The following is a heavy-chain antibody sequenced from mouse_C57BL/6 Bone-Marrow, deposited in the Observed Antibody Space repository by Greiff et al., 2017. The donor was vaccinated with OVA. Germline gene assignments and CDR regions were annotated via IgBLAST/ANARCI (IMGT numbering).Heavy chain of an antibody. CDR2: ISYSGST. CDR3: ARYTLATVVATDWYFDV. V-gene: IGHV3-8*01. CDR1: GYSITSDY. D-gene: IGHD1-1*01. J-gene: IGHJ1*03. Sequence: EVKLVESGPGLAKPSQTLSLTCSVTGYSITSDYWNWIRKFPGNKLEYMGYISYSGSTYYNPSLKSRISITRDTSKNQYYLQLNSVTTEDTATYYCARYTLATVVATDWYFDVWGTGTTVTVSS.